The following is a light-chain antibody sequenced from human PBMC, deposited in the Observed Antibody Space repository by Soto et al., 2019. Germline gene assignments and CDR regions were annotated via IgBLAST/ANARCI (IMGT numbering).Light chain of an antibody. Sequence: QAVVTQESSFSVSPGGTVTLTCGLISGSVSTANNPNWYQQTPGQAPRTLIYSTTTRSSGAPDRFSGSILGNTAALTITGAQADDESDYYCALLMANGISVFGTGTKLTVL. CDR2: STT. CDR3: ALLMANGISV. CDR1: SGSVSTANN. V-gene: IGLV8-61*01. J-gene: IGLJ1*01.